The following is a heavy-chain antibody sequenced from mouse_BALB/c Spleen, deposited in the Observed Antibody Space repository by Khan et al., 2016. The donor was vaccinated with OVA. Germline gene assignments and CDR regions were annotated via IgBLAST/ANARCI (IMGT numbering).Heavy chain of an antibody. J-gene: IGHJ2*01. CDR1: GFSLTSYG. V-gene: IGHV2-9*02. CDR3: ARLEDI. CDR2: IWAGGGT. Sequence: VQLQESGPGLVAPSQRLSITCTVSGFSLTSYGVHWVRQPPGKGLEWLGVIWAGGGTNNNSALMSRLSISKDNSKSQVFLTMNSLQTDDTAMYYCARLEDIWGQGTTLTVSS. D-gene: IGHD1-3*01.